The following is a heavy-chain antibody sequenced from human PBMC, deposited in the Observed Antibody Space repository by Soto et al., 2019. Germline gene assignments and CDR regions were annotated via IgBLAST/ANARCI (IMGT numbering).Heavy chain of an antibody. CDR1: GFTFGDYA. CDR2: IRSKAYGGTT. V-gene: IGHV3-49*04. D-gene: IGHD1-26*01. J-gene: IGHJ6*03. Sequence: GGSLRLSCTASGFTFGDYAMSWVRQAPGKGLEGVGFIRSKAYGGTTEYAASVKGRFTISRDDSKSIAYLQMNSLKTEDTAVYYCTRSGSYYYYYYMDVWGKGTTVTVSS. CDR3: TRSGSYYYYYYMDV.